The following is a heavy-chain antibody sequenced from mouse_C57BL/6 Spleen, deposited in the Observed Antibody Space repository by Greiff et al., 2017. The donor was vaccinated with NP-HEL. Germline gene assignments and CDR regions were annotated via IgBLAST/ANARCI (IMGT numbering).Heavy chain of an antibody. J-gene: IGHJ1*03. CDR1: GYSITSGYY. CDR3: AREVLGDWYFDV. D-gene: IGHD3-1*01. V-gene: IGHV3-6*01. Sequence: DVQLQESGPGLVKPSQSLSLTCSVTGYSITSGYYWNWIRQFPGNKLEWMGYISYDGSNNYNPSFKNRISITRDTSKNQLCLKLNSVTTEDTATYYCAREVLGDWYFDVWGTGTTVTVSS. CDR2: ISYDGSN.